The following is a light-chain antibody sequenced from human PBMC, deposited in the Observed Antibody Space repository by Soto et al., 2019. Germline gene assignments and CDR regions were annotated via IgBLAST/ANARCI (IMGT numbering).Light chain of an antibody. Sequence: QSALTQPASVSGSPGQSITISCTGTSSDVGGYNYVSWYQQHPGKAPKLMIYEVSNRPSGVSNRFSASKSGNTASLTISGLRAEDEADYYCSSYTSSSSVVFGGGTKVTVL. J-gene: IGLJ2*01. V-gene: IGLV2-14*01. CDR2: EVS. CDR1: SSDVGGYNY. CDR3: SSYTSSSSVV.